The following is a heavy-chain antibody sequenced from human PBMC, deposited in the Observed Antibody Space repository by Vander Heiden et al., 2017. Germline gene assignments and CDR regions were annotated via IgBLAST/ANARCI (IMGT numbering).Heavy chain of an antibody. D-gene: IGHD2-15*01. CDR1: GFTFRGPS. CDR2: IRSKANSYAT. J-gene: IGHJ6*02. V-gene: IGHV3-73*02. Sequence: EVPPVEAGGGLVQPGGFLKLPRAAPGFTFRGPSMHWVRQASGKGLEWVGRIRSKANSYATAYAASVKGRFTIPRDDSKNTAYLQMNSLKTEDTAVYYCTRPFLYCSGGSCYGMDVWGQGTTVTVSS. CDR3: TRPFLYCSGGSCYGMDV.